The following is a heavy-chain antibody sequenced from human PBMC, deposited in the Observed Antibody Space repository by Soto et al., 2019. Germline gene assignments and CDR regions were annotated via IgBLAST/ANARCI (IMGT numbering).Heavy chain of an antibody. CDR3: ARDRSGYDFDS. J-gene: IGHJ4*02. CDR1: GFTFSSYS. V-gene: IGHV3-21*01. CDR2: ISSSSSYI. D-gene: IGHD5-12*01. Sequence: EVQLVESGGGLVKPGGSLRLSCAASGFTFSSYSMNWVRQAPGKGLEWVSSISSSSSYIYYAASVKGRFTISRDNAKNSLYLQMNSLRAEDTAVYYCARDRSGYDFDSRGQGTLVTVSS.